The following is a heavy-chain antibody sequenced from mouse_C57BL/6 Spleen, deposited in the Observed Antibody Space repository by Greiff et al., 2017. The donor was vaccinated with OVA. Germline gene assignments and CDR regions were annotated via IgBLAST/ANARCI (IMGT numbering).Heavy chain of an antibody. CDR1: GYTFTSYW. CDR2: IHPNSGST. Sequence: VQRVESGAELVKPGASVKLSCKASGYTFTSYWMHWVKQRPGQGLEWIGMIHPNSGSTNYNEKFKSKATLTVDKSSSTAYMQLSSLTSEDSAVYYCARSAMVTYWYFDVWGTGTTVTVSS. V-gene: IGHV1-64*01. D-gene: IGHD2-2*01. CDR3: ARSAMVTYWYFDV. J-gene: IGHJ1*03.